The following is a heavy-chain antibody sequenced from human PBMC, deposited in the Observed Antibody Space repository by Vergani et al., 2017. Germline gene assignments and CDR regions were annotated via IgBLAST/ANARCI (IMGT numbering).Heavy chain of an antibody. D-gene: IGHD3-16*02. V-gene: IGHV4-30-4*08. Sequence: QVQLQESGPGLVKPSQTLSLTCTVSGGSISSGDYYWSWIRQPPEKGLEWIGYIYYSGSTYYNPSLKSRVTISVDTSKNQFSLKLSSVTAADTAVYYCARTRFGEDYDYVWGSYRPTYFDYWGQGTLVTVSS. CDR1: GGSISSGDYY. CDR3: ARTRFGEDYDYVWGSYRPTYFDY. CDR2: IYYSGST. J-gene: IGHJ4*02.